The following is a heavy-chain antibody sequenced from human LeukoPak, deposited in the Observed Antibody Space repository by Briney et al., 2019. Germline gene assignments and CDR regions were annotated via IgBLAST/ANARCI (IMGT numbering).Heavy chain of an antibody. CDR3: ARSHPPPHGSGSYPFDY. D-gene: IGHD3-10*01. CDR2: IYYSGST. Sequence: SETLSLTCTVSGGSISSYYWSWIRQPPGKGLEWIGYIYYSGSTNYNPSLKSRVTISVDTSKNQFSLKLSSVTAADTAVYYCARSHPPPHGSGSYPFDYWSQGTLVTVSS. J-gene: IGHJ4*02. CDR1: GGSISSYY. V-gene: IGHV4-59*08.